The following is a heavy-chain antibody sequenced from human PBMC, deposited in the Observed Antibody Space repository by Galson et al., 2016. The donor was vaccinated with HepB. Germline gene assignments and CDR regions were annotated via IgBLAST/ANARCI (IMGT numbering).Heavy chain of an antibody. V-gene: IGHV3-74*01. CDR1: GFSFSSYW. CDR2: INGDGSST. D-gene: IGHD5-18*01. J-gene: IGHJ4*02. CDR3: ARRDIPMANDY. Sequence: SLRLSCAASGFSFSSYWMHWVRHAPGKGLVWVSRINGDGSSTSYADYVKGRFTISRDNAKNTLYLQMNSLRAEDTAVYFCARRDIPMANDYWGQGVLVTVSA.